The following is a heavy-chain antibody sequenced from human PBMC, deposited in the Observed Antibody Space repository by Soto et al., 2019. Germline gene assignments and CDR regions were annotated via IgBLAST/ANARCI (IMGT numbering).Heavy chain of an antibody. CDR3: AREGGSYDSGGYLIRGAFDI. D-gene: IGHD3-22*01. Sequence: SSETLSLTCSVSGDSISGIDYYWTWIRQHPEKGLEWIGNIYFRGNTYYSPSLESRLTISVDTSKNQFSLKLTSVTAADTAVYYCAREGGSYDSGGYLIRGAFDIWGQGTMVTVSS. V-gene: IGHV4-31*03. CDR2: IYFRGNT. J-gene: IGHJ3*02. CDR1: GDSISGIDYY.